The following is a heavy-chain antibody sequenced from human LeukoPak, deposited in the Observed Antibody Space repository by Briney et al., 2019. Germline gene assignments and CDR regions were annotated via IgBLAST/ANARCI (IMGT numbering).Heavy chain of an antibody. Sequence: EGSLRLSCAASGFTFSSYSMNWVRQAPGKGLEWVSSISSSSSYIYYADSVKGRFTISRDNAKNSLYLQMNSLRAEDTAVYYCARGPLGIRYFDYWGQGTLVTVSS. J-gene: IGHJ4*02. CDR3: ARGPLGIRYFDY. D-gene: IGHD3-16*01. V-gene: IGHV3-21*01. CDR2: ISSSSSYI. CDR1: GFTFSSYS.